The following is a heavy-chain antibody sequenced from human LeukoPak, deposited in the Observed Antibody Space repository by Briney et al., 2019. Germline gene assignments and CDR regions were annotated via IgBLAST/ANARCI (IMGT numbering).Heavy chain of an antibody. CDR3: ARDLVVAGLVP. CDR2: IYSGGRT. Sequence: PGGSLRLSCAASGFTFSSYVMHWVRQAPGKGLEWVSVIYSGGRTYYAESVKGRFTISRDSSTNTLFLQMNSLRAEDTAIYYCARDLVVAGLVPWGQGTLVLVSS. CDR1: GFTFSSYV. V-gene: IGHV3-66*01. J-gene: IGHJ5*02. D-gene: IGHD3-22*01.